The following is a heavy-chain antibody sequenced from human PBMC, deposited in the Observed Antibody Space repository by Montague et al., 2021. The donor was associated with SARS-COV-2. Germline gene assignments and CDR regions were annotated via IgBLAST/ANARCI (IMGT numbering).Heavy chain of an antibody. D-gene: IGHD3-10*01. CDR1: GFTFRSYW. Sequence: SRRLSWSASGFTFRSYWMHWVRQVPGRGLVWVSRVKPDGTSTNYAASVQGRFTISRDNTKNTLSLQMNNLRAEDTAIYYCVRPLWFGDSDYYFDSWGQGTLVTVSS. J-gene: IGHJ4*02. CDR2: VKPDGTST. V-gene: IGHV3-74*01. CDR3: VRPLWFGDSDYYFDS.